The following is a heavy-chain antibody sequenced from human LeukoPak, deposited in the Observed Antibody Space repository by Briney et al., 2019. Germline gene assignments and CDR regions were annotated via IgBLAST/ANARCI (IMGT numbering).Heavy chain of an antibody. J-gene: IGHJ4*02. CDR3: ARDMGYYGSGSYVY. V-gene: IGHV4-59*12. Sequence: SETLSLTCTVSGGSISSYYWSWIRQPPGKGLEWIGYIYYSGSTNYNPSLKSRVTISVDTSKNQFSLKLSSVTAADTAVYYCARDMGYYGSGSYVYWGQGTLVTVSS. CDR2: IYYSGST. CDR1: GGSISSYY. D-gene: IGHD3-10*01.